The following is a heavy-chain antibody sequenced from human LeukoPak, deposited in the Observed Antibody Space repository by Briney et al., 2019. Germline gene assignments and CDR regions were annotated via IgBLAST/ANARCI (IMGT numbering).Heavy chain of an antibody. J-gene: IGHJ4*02. Sequence: ASVKVSCKASGYTFTRYYMPWVRQAPGQGLEWMGIINPSDGVIDYAQKFQDRVTMTRDTSTSTVYMELSSLRSEATAVYYCARRGSGSYVLDYWGQGTLVTVSS. D-gene: IGHD3-10*01. V-gene: IGHV1-46*01. CDR3: ARRGSGSYVLDY. CDR2: INPSDGVI. CDR1: GYTFTRYY.